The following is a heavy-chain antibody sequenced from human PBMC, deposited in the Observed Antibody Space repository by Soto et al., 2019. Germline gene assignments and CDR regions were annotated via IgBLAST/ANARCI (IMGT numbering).Heavy chain of an antibody. V-gene: IGHV3-23*01. CDR1: GFTFSSYA. Sequence: EVQLLESGGGLVQPGGSLRLSCAASGFTFSSYAMSWVRQAPGKGLEWVSAISGSGGGTYYADAVKGRFTISRDNSKNTLYLQLNSLRTEDTAVYYCAKVHPHHCSTTRSLCDAFDIWGQGTMVTVSS. CDR3: AKVHPHHCSTTRSLCDAFDI. D-gene: IGHD2-2*01. CDR2: ISGSGGGT. J-gene: IGHJ3*02.